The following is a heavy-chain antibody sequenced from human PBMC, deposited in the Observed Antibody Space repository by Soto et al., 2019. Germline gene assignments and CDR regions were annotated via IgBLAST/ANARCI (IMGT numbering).Heavy chain of an antibody. CDR1: RVTIDSYA. J-gene: IGHJ5*02. CDR2: IIPIFGTP. Sequence: SAKPCSKARRVTIDSYASSWLRQSTGQGLEWMGGIIPIFGTPNYAQKFQGRVTITADKSTTTVYMELISLTSEDTAVYYCTRGTKGPGHYGPGSQRWFDPWGQGTPVTVSS. V-gene: IGHV1-69*06. CDR3: TRGTKGPGHYGPGSQRWFDP. D-gene: IGHD3-10*01.